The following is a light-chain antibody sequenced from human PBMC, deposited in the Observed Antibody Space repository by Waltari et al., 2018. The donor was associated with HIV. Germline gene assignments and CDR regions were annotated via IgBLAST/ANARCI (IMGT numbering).Light chain of an antibody. Sequence: EIVLTQSPGTLSLSPGERATLSCRASQSVSSNYLAWYQQKPGQAPRLLIYGASSRATGIPYRFSGSGSGTDFTLTISRLEPEDFAVYYCQQYGSSPLFTFGPGTKVDVK. V-gene: IGKV3-20*01. CDR1: QSVSSNY. CDR2: GAS. CDR3: QQYGSSPLFT. J-gene: IGKJ3*01.